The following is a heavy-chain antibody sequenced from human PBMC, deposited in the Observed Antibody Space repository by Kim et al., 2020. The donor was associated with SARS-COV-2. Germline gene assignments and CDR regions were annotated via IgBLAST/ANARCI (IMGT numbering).Heavy chain of an antibody. CDR2: IYYSGST. D-gene: IGHD6-25*01. CDR1: GDSISSYY. Sequence: SETLSLTCTVSGDSISSYYWSWIRQPPGKGLEWIGYIYYSGSTNCDPSLKSRVSISINTSKNQFSLNLSSVTAADTAVYYCTRHSRQPHAFDLWGRGTMVTVSS. J-gene: IGHJ3*01. V-gene: IGHV4-59*08. CDR3: TRHSRQPHAFDL.